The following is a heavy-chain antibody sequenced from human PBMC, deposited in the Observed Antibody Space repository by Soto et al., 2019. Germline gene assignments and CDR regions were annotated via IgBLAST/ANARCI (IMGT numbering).Heavy chain of an antibody. CDR2: ISNRGDT. Sequence: GGSLRLSCTASGFIVSDTYMNWVRQAPGKGLEWVSVISNRGDTHYADSVRGRFSLSRDIADNTLHLQMNNLRVEDTAVYYCAREPRYCRGGSCSITGDAFDIWGQGIMVTVSS. CDR1: GFIVSDTY. CDR3: AREPRYCRGGSCSITGDAFDI. V-gene: IGHV3-66*01. J-gene: IGHJ3*02. D-gene: IGHD2-15*01.